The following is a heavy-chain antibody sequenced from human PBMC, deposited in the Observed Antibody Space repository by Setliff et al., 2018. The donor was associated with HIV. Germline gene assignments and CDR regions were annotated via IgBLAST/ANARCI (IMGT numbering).Heavy chain of an antibody. D-gene: IGHD2-8*01. CDR3: VKGGWCTTAGCSNLNWFDP. Sequence: SETLSLTCTVSGGSISSGYYYWGWIRQPPGKGLEWIGTIYYSGSTYYNPSLKSRVTISVDTSKNQFSLKLSSVTAADTAVYYCVKGGWCTTAGCSNLNWFDPWGQGILVTVSS. V-gene: IGHV4-39*01. CDR1: GGSISSGYYY. J-gene: IGHJ5*02. CDR2: IYYSGST.